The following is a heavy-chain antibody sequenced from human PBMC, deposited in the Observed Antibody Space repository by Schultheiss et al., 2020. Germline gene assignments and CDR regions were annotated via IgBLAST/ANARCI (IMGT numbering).Heavy chain of an antibody. J-gene: IGHJ2*01. Sequence: SETLSLTCTVSGGSISSGGYYWSWIRQHPGKGLEWIGEIYHSGSTNYNPSLKSRVTISVDTSKNQFSLKLSSVTAADTAVYYCARDAEWFRGNDLWGRGTLVTVSS. D-gene: IGHD3-10*01. V-gene: IGHV4-39*02. CDR2: IYHSGST. CDR3: ARDAEWFRGNDL. CDR1: GGSISSGGYY.